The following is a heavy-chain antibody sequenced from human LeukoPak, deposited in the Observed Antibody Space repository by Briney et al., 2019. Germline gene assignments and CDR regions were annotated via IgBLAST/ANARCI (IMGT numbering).Heavy chain of an antibody. J-gene: IGHJ3*02. CDR1: GGSISSYY. V-gene: IGHV4-59*01. CDR3: ARDSVGTDAFDI. Sequence: SENLSLTCTVSGGSISSYYWSWIRQPPGKGLEWIGYIYYSGSTNYNPSLKSRVTISVDTSKNQFSLKLSSETAADTAVYYCARDSVGTDAFDIWGQGTMVTVSS. CDR2: IYYSGST. D-gene: IGHD1-1*01.